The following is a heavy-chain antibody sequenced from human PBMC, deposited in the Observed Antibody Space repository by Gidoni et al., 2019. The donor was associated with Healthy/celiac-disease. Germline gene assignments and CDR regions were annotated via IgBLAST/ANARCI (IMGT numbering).Heavy chain of an antibody. Sequence: QVQLVESGGGVVQPGRSLRLSCAASGFTFSSYGMHWVRQAPGKGLEWVAVIWYDGSNKYYADSVKGRFTISRDNSKNTLYLQMNSLRAEDTAVYYCARPRFEYSSLYYFDCWGQGTLVTVSS. D-gene: IGHD6-6*01. J-gene: IGHJ4*02. CDR3: ARPRFEYSSLYYFDC. CDR2: IWYDGSNK. V-gene: IGHV3-33*01. CDR1: GFTFSSYG.